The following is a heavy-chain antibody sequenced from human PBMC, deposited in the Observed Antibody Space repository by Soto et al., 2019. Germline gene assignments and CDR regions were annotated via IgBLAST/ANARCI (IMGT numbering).Heavy chain of an antibody. V-gene: IGHV4-59*01. CDR2: IYNSGST. Sequence: PSETLSLTCTVSGGSISTYYWSWIRQPPGKGPEWIGYIYNSGSTNYNPSLKNRVTISLDTSKNQSSLRLSSVPAADTAVYYCARALRSREYFDYWGQGTLVTVSS. J-gene: IGHJ4*02. CDR1: GGSISTYY. CDR3: ARALRSREYFDY.